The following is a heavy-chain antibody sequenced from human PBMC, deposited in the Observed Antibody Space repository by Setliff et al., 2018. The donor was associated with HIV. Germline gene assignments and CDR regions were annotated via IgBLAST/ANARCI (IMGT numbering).Heavy chain of an antibody. CDR3: AREDHYDRFLDH. J-gene: IGHJ5*02. Sequence: ASVKVSCKASGYTFTSYDIHWVRQAPGQGLEWMGRISPNSGDTNYAQKFQGRVAMTRDTSISTAYMDLTRLRSDDTAVYYCAREDHYDRFLDHWGQGALVTVSS. V-gene: IGHV1-2*06. D-gene: IGHD3-22*01. CDR1: GYTFTSYD. CDR2: ISPNSGDT.